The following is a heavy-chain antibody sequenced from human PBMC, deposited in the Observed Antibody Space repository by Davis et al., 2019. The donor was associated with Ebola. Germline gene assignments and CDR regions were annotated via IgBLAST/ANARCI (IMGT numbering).Heavy chain of an antibody. V-gene: IGHV3-9*01. CDR3: AKPGGPWGGMDV. J-gene: IGHJ6*02. CDR1: GFTFADYA. D-gene: IGHD3-16*01. CDR2: ISCNSGSI. Sequence: GGSLRLSCAASGFTFADYAMHWVRHAPGKGLEWVSGISCNSGSIGYADSVKGRFTISRDNAKNSLYLQMNSLRAEDTALYYCAKPGGPWGGMDVWGQGTTVTVSS.